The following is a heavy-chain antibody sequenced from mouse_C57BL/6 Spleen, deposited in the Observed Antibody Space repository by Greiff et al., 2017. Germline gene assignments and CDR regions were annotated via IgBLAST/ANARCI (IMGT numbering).Heavy chain of an antibody. CDR1: GFTFTDYY. Sequence: EVNLVESGGGLVQPGGSLSLSCAASGFTFTDYYMSWVRQPPGKALEWLGFIRNKANGYTTEYSASVKGRFTISRDNSQSILYLQMNALRAEDSATYYCARYWGSGYFDVWGTGTTVTVSS. J-gene: IGHJ1*03. CDR2: IRNKANGYTT. CDR3: ARYWGSGYFDV. V-gene: IGHV7-3*01.